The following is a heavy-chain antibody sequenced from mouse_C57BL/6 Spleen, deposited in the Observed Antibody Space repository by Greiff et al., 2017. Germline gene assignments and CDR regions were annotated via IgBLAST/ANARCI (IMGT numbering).Heavy chain of an antibody. Sequence: DVKLQESGGGLVQPGESLKLSCESNEYEFPSHDMSWVRKTPEKRLELVAAINSDGGSTYYPDTMERRFIISRDNTKKTLYLQVSSLRSEDTALYYCARLDGRYGSSYGYFDVWGTGTTVTVSS. CDR2: INSDGGST. D-gene: IGHD1-1*01. V-gene: IGHV5-2*01. CDR1: EYEFPSHD. CDR3: ARLDGRYGSSYGYFDV. J-gene: IGHJ1*03.